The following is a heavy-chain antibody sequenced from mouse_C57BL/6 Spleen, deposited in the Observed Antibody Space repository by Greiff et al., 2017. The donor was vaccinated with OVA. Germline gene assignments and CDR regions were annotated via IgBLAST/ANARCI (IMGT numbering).Heavy chain of an antibody. CDR1: GFNIKDYY. J-gene: IGHJ2*01. Sequence: VQLQQSGAELVKPGASVKLSCTASGFNIKDYYMHWVKQRTEQGLEWIGRIDPEDGDTKYAPKFQGKATITADTSSNTAYLQLSSLTSEDTAVYYCARSSYDYDDFDYWGQGTTLTVSS. CDR2: IDPEDGDT. D-gene: IGHD2-4*01. V-gene: IGHV14-2*01. CDR3: ARSSYDYDDFDY.